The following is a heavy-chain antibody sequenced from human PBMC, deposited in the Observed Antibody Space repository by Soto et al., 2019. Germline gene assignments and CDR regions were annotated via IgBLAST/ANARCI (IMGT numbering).Heavy chain of an antibody. D-gene: IGHD3-22*01. CDR1: GGSFSGYY. J-gene: IGHJ5*02. CDR2: INHSGST. CDR3: ARDFFDSSDYTTNWFDP. Sequence: SETLSLTCAVYGGSFSGYYWTWIRQPPGTGLEWIGEINHSGSTNYNPSLKSRVTISVDTSKNQFSLKLTSVTAADAALYYCARDFFDSSDYTTNWFDPWGQGTLVTVSS. V-gene: IGHV4-34*01.